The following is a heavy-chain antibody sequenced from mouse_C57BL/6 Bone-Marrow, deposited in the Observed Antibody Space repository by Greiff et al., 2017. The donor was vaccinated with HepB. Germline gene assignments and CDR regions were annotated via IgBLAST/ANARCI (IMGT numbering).Heavy chain of an antibody. D-gene: IGHD1-1*01. J-gene: IGHJ2*01. Sequence: QVHVKQSGAELAKPGASVKLSCKASGYTFTSYWMHWVKQRPGQGLEWIGYINPSSGYTKYNQKFKDKATLTADKSSSTAYMQLSSLTYEDSAVYYCAGYYGSSSFDYWGQGTTLTVSS. CDR3: AGYYGSSSFDY. CDR1: GYTFTSYW. CDR2: INPSSGYT. V-gene: IGHV1-7*01.